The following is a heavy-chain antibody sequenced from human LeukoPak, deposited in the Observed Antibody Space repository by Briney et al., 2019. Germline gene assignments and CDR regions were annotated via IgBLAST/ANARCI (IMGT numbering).Heavy chain of an antibody. J-gene: IGHJ4*02. CDR1: GGSTSSDY. CDR3: ARDQYCYGHFDC. V-gene: IGHV4-59*01. Sequence: PPESLSLTSALSGGSTSSDYWSWIRQPPGKGLWWIGNIYHSGSTNYNPSLYSRVNQYVDTSKNQFSLKLSSVTAADTAVYYCARDQYCYGHFDCWGLGTLVTVSS. CDR2: IYHSGST. D-gene: IGHD5-18*01.